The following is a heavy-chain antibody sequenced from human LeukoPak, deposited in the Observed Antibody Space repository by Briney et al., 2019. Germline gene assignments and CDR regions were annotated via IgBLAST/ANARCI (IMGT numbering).Heavy chain of an antibody. CDR1: GDSVSNNIAA. J-gene: IGHJ4*02. CDR2: TYYRSKWYN. Sequence: SQTLSLTCAISGDSVSNNIAAWNWIRQSPSRGLEWLGRTYYRSKWYNDYAASVKSRITINPDTSKNQFSLQVNSVTAADTAVYYCARGPTFIDYWGQGTLVTVSS. V-gene: IGHV6-1*01. CDR3: ARGPTFIDY.